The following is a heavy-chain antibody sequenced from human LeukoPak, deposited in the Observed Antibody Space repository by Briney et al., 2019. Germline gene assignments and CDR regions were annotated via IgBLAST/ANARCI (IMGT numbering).Heavy chain of an antibody. Sequence: PGGSLRLSCAAPEFTFSNYGMKWVRQAPGKGLEWVAYISSSGNTKYYADSVRGRFTISRDNAKNSLYLQMNSLRAEDTAVYYCVLGGLYVVVAVEKYYYGMDVWCKGTTVTVSS. CDR2: ISSSGNTK. D-gene: IGHD2-15*01. J-gene: IGHJ6*04. CDR1: EFTFSNYG. V-gene: IGHV3-48*03. CDR3: VLGGLYVVVAVEKYYYGMDV.